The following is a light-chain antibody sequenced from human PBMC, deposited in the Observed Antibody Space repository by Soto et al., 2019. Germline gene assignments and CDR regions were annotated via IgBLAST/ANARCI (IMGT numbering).Light chain of an antibody. CDR3: QHRRNWPLT. CDR1: QSVSTY. Sequence: EIVLTQSPTTLSLSPGERATLSCRASQSVSTYLVWYQQKPGQAPRLLISDASKRVTGIPARFSGSGSGTDFTLTISSLEPEDFAVYYCQHRRNWPLTFGGGTKVEMK. V-gene: IGKV3-11*01. J-gene: IGKJ4*01. CDR2: DAS.